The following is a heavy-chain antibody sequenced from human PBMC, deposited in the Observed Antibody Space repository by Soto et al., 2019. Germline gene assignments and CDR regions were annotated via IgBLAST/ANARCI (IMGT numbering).Heavy chain of an antibody. V-gene: IGHV4-59*12. CDR3: ARRVGPKGGYFDY. CDR1: GGSISSYY. Sequence: SETLSLTCTVSGGSISSYYWSWIQQPPGKGLEWIGYIYYSGSTYYNPSLKSRVTISVDRSKNQFSLKLSSVTAADTAVYYCARRVGPKGGYFDYWGQGTLVTVSS. CDR2: IYYSGST. J-gene: IGHJ4*02. D-gene: IGHD3-22*01.